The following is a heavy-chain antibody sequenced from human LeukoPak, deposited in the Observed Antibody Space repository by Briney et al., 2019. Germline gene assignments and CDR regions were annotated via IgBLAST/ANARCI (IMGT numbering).Heavy chain of an antibody. D-gene: IGHD3-22*01. CDR3: AKEINYYDSSGYCGY. CDR2: INPNSGGT. Sequence: ASVTVSCKASGYTFTGYYMHWVRQAPGQGLEWMGWINPNSGGTKYAQKFQGRVTMTRDTSISTAYMELSRLSSDDTAVYYCAKEINYYDSSGYCGYWGQGTLVTVSS. J-gene: IGHJ4*02. CDR1: GYTFTGYY. V-gene: IGHV1-2*02.